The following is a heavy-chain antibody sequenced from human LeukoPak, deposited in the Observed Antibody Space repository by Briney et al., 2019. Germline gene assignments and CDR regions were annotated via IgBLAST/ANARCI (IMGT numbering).Heavy chain of an antibody. D-gene: IGHD4-17*01. J-gene: IGHJ4*02. CDR1: GFTFSRYE. CDR3: ARVLMTINYDSGDTLDY. CDR2: ISSSGSTI. V-gene: IGHV3-48*03. Sequence: GGSLRLSCAASGFTFSRYEMNWVRQAPGKGLEWVSYISSSGSTIYYADSVKGRFTISRDNAKNSLYLQMNSLRAEDTAVYYCARVLMTINYDSGDTLDYWGQGTLVTVSS.